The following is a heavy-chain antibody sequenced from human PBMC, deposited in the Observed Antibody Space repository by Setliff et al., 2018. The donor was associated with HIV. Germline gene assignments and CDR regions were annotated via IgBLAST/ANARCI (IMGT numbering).Heavy chain of an antibody. CDR2: VHYTGSS. J-gene: IGHJ6*03. CDR1: GVAISGSTYY. Sequence: SETLSLTCAATGVAISGSTYYWAWTRQSPGRGLQWIGSVHYTGSSYRNPSLKSRLTISIDTSRNHFSLNLTTVTAADTAVYYCAMTLRLFDWGYMDVWGKGTTVTVSS. V-gene: IGHV4-39*02. D-gene: IGHD3-9*01. CDR3: AMTLRLFDWGYMDV.